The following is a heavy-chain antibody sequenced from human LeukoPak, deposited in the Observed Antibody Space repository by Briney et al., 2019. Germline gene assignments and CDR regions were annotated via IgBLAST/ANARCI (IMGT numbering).Heavy chain of an antibody. CDR3: ARGGTTVTPGLLWFDP. J-gene: IGHJ5*02. D-gene: IGHD4-17*01. V-gene: IGHV4-59*11. Sequence: PSETLSLTCSVSGGSISSHYWSWIRQPPGKGLEWNGYIYYSGSTKYNPSLKSRVTISVDTSKNQFSLKLSSVTAADTAVYYCARGGTTVTPGLLWFDPWGQGTLVTVSS. CDR1: GGSISSHY. CDR2: IYYSGST.